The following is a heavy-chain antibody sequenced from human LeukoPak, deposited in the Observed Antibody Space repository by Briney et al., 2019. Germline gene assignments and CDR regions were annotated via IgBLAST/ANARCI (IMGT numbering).Heavy chain of an antibody. CDR3: ARDSGFYDFWSTRAFDY. CDR2: ISSSSSTI. J-gene: IGHJ4*02. CDR1: GFTFSSYS. D-gene: IGHD3-3*01. V-gene: IGHV3-48*01. Sequence: PGGSLRLSCAASGFTFSSYSMNWVRQAPGKGLEWVSYISSSSSTIYYADSVKGRFTISRDNAKNSLYLQMNSLRAEDTAVYYCARDSGFYDFWSTRAFDYWGQGTLVTVSS.